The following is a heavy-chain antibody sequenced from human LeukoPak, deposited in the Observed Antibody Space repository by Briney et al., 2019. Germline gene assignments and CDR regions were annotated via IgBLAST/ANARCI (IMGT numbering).Heavy chain of an antibody. D-gene: IGHD3-10*01. Sequence: GGSLRLSCAVSRITLSNYGMSWVRQAPGKGLEWVAGISGSGGRTNYADSVKGRFTISRDSPKSTLYLQMNSLRAEDTAVYFCAKRGVVIRVVLVGFHKEAYYFDSWGQGALVTVSS. CDR1: RITLSNYG. CDR3: AKRGVVIRVVLVGFHKEAYYFDS. V-gene: IGHV3-23*01. J-gene: IGHJ4*02. CDR2: ISGSGGRT.